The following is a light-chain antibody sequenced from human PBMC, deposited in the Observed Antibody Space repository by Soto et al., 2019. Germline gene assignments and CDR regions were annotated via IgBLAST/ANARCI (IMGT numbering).Light chain of an antibody. Sequence: QSALTQPPSASGSPGQSVAISCTGTSSDVGGYNYVSWYQQHPDKAPKLMIYEVNKRPSGVPDRFSGSKSGNTASLTVSGLHAEDEADYYCSSYAGSSNVFGTGTQLTVL. V-gene: IGLV2-8*01. CDR3: SSYAGSSNV. CDR2: EVN. J-gene: IGLJ1*01. CDR1: SSDVGGYNY.